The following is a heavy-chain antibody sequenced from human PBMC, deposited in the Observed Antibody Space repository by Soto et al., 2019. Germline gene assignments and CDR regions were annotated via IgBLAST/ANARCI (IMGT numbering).Heavy chain of an antibody. V-gene: IGHV1-69*01. Sequence: QVQLVQSGAEVKKPGSSVKVSCKASGGTFSSYAISWVRQAPGQGLEWMGGIIPIFGTANYAQKFQGRVTITADESTSTAYMERSSLRSEDTAVYYCARDRRMYSSGWPMTGFDYWGQGTLVTVSS. J-gene: IGHJ4*02. CDR2: IIPIFGTA. CDR3: ARDRRMYSSGWPMTGFDY. D-gene: IGHD6-19*01. CDR1: GGTFSSYA.